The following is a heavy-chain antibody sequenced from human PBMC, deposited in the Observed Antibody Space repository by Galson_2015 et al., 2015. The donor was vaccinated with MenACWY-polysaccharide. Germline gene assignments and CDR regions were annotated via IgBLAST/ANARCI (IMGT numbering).Heavy chain of an antibody. J-gene: IGHJ4*02. CDR1: GGSISSYY. V-gene: IGHV4-59*08. CDR3: ARRGAWGIFDY. Sequence: SETLSLTCTVSGGSISSYYWSWIRQPPGKGLEWIGYIYYSGSTNYNPSLKSRVTISVDTSKNQFSLKLSSVTAADTAVYYCARRGAWGIFDYWGQGTLDTVSS. D-gene: IGHD6-13*01. CDR2: IYYSGST.